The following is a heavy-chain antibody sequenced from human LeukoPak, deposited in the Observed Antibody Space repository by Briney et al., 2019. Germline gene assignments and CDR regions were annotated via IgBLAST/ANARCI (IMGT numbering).Heavy chain of an antibody. CDR3: ARGYSYGSWFDP. D-gene: IGHD5-18*01. CDR2: IYHSGST. V-gene: IGHV4-30-2*01. J-gene: IGHJ5*02. Sequence: SETLSLTCAVSGGSISSGGYSWSWIRQPPGKGLEWIGYIYHSGSTYYNPSLKSRVTISVDRSKNQFSLKLSSVTAADMAVYYCARGYSYGSWFDPWGQGTLVTVSS. CDR1: GGSISSGGYS.